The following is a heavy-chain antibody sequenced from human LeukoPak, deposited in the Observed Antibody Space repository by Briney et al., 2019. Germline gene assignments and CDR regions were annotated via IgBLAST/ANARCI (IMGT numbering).Heavy chain of an antibody. CDR1: GYTVTGYY. V-gene: IGHV1-2*02. Sequence: GSSVKVSCKASGYTVTGYYMHRVQQPPGQDRDGMGWVNPNSGGTNYAQKFQGRVAMTRDTSTSTVYMELSSLRSEDTAVYYCASATLRCSFGSCYEMDVWGKGTTVTVSS. J-gene: IGHJ6*04. CDR2: VNPNSGGT. CDR3: ASATLRCSFGSCYEMDV. D-gene: IGHD2-15*01.